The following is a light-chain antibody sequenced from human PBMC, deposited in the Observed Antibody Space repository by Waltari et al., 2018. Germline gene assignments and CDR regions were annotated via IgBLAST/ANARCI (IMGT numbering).Light chain of an antibody. V-gene: IGLV3-19*01. J-gene: IGLJ2*01. CDR1: SLRSYY. CDR2: DKN. CDR3: HSRDASGVGGS. Sequence: SSELTQDPAVSVAMGQTVRITCQGDSLRSYYASCYQQRPGQAPRLVMYDKNNRPSGVPDRFSGSSSHNTASLTITGARAEDEASYYCHSRDASGVGGSFGGGTKLTVL.